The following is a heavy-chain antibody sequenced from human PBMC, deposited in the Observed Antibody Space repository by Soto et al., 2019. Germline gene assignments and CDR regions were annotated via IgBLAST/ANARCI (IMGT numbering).Heavy chain of an antibody. J-gene: IGHJ4*02. CDR1: GGSISSYY. V-gene: IGHV4-59*01. CDR2: IYYSGST. CDR3: GRAYKRDYFDY. D-gene: IGHD3-10*01. Sequence: SETLSLTCTVSGGSISSYYWSWIRQPPGKGLEWIGYIYYSGSTNYNPSLKSRVTISVDTSKNQFSLKLSSVTAADTAVYYCGRAYKRDYFDYWGQGTLVTVSS.